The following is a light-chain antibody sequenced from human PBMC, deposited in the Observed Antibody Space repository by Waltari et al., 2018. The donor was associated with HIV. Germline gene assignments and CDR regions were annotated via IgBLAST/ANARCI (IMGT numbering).Light chain of an antibody. CDR3: CSYAGRYRV. CDR1: SSDVGGYNY. Sequence: QSALTQPRSVSGSPGQSVTIPCTGTSSDVGGYNYVSWYEQHPGKAPKLMIYDVAKRPSGVSDRFSGSKSGNTASLTISGLQAEDEADYYCCSYAGRYRVFGGGTKLTVL. CDR2: DVA. J-gene: IGLJ2*01. V-gene: IGLV2-11*01.